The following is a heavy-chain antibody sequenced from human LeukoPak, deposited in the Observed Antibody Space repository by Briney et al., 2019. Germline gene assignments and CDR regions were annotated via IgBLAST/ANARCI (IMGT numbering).Heavy chain of an antibody. J-gene: IGHJ6*03. V-gene: IGHV1-46*01. CDR3: AGGGHLLSFGELPLPCLTSDYNYYMDV. CDR1: GYIITDYY. CDR2: INPSGGST. D-gene: IGHD3-10*01. Sequence: ASVKVSCKTSGYIITDYYIHWVRQAPGQGLEWMGIINPSGGSTSYAQKFQGRVTMTRDMSTSTVYMEVSSLRSEDTAVYHCAGGGHLLSFGELPLPCLTSDYNYYMDVWGKGTTVTVSS.